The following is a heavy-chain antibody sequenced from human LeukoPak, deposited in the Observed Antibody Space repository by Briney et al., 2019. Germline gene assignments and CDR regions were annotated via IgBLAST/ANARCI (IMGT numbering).Heavy chain of an antibody. J-gene: IGHJ5*02. CDR1: GGCISSGYY. CDR3: ARGFPGGIYSYGLRQGFDP. D-gene: IGHD5-18*01. Sequence: PSETLSLTCTVSGGCISSGYYWGWIRQPPGKGLEWIGSIYHSGSTYYNPSLKSRVTISVDPSKNQFSLKLSSVTAADTAVYYCARGFPGGIYSYGLRQGFDPWGQGTLVTVSS. CDR2: IYHSGST. V-gene: IGHV4-38-2*02.